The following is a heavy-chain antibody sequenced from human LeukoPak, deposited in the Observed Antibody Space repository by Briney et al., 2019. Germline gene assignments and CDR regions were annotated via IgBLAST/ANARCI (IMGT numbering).Heavy chain of an antibody. D-gene: IGHD6-13*01. J-gene: IGHJ4*02. Sequence: GGSLRLSCAAPGFTFSSYWMLWVRQAPGKGLVWVSRINSDGCTTIYADSVKGRFTISRDNAKNTLYLQMNSLRAEDTAVYYCARDTAPRAAAGVDYWGQGTLVTVSS. CDR2: INSDGCTT. CDR1: GFTFSSYW. V-gene: IGHV3-74*01. CDR3: ARDTAPRAAAGVDY.